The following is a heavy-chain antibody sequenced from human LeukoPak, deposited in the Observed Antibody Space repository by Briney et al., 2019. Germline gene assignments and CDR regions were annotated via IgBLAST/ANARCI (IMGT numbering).Heavy chain of an antibody. Sequence: GGSLRLSCAASGFTFSSYVMSWVRQAPGKGLEWVSAISGSGGSTYYADSVKGRFTISRDNSKNTLYLQMNSLRAEDTAVYYCAKCGGSGYPDPNYYFDYWGQGTLVTVSS. CDR3: AKCGGSGYPDPNYYFDY. J-gene: IGHJ4*02. D-gene: IGHD3-3*01. CDR1: GFTFSSYV. V-gene: IGHV3-23*01. CDR2: ISGSGGST.